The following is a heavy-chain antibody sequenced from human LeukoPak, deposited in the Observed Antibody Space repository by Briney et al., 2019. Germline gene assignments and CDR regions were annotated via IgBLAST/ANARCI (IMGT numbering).Heavy chain of an antibody. V-gene: IGHV4-59*01. Sequence: NPSETLSLTCTVSSVSISSYYWSWFRQPPGKGLEWIGYIYKSGSTNYSPSLKSRVTISLDTSKNQFSLKLSSVTAEDTAAYYCARSTTVTTTLIFESGHYYYYMDVWGKGTTVTVSS. CDR1: SVSISSYY. CDR2: IYKSGST. D-gene: IGHD4-17*01. J-gene: IGHJ6*03. CDR3: ARSTTVTTTLIFESGHYYYYMDV.